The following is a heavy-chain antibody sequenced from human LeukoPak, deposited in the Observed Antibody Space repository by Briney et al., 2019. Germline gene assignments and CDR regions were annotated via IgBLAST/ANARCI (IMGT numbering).Heavy chain of an antibody. CDR2: MSYDGSNK. D-gene: IGHD3-10*01. J-gene: IGHJ4*02. CDR1: GFTFSSYA. V-gene: IGHV3-30-3*01. CDR3: AKAVLWFGELSPLDY. Sequence: GRSLRLSCAASGFTFSSYAMHWVRQAPGKGLEWVAVMSYDGSNKYYADSVKGRFTISRDNSKNTLYLQMNSLRAEDTAVYYCAKAVLWFGELSPLDYWGQGTLVTVSS.